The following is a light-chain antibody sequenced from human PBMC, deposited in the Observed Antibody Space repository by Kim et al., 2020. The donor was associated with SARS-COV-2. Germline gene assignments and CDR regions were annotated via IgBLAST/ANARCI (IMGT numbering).Light chain of an antibody. CDR1: SLRTYY. CDR3: NSRDSSGDHVV. V-gene: IGLV3-19*01. J-gene: IGLJ3*02. CDR2: GKN. Sequence: ALGPTVRIKCQGDSLRTYYASWYQQKPGQAPTLVIYGKNNRPSGIPDRFSGSSSGNTASLTVTGAQAVDEGDYYCNSRDSSGDHVVFGGGTKLIVL.